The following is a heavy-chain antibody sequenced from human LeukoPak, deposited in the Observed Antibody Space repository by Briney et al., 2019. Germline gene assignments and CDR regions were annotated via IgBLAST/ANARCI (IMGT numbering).Heavy chain of an antibody. CDR3: ARDAGDYDY. J-gene: IGHJ4*02. CDR2: INHNGNVN. V-gene: IGHV3-7*01. Sequence: GGSLRLSCAASGFTFSSYWMNWARQAPGKGLEWVASINHNGNVNYYVDSVKGRFTISRDNAKNSLYLQMNSLRAEDTAVYYCARDAGDYDYWGQGTLVTVSS. CDR1: GFTFSSYW. D-gene: IGHD4-17*01.